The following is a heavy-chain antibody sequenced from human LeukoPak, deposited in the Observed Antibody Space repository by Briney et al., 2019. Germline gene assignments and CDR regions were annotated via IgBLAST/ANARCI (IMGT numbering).Heavy chain of an antibody. V-gene: IGHV3-7*01. CDR2: MKRDGSEK. CDR1: ASTFSSSW. CDR3: AKEAAPVFDH. Sequence: PGRSLSPSCAPSASTFSSSWTSSVRQHPRKWMEWVANMKRDGSEKYYVDSVKGRFTISRDNAKNSLYLQMSSLRAEDTAIYYCAKEAAPVFDHWGQGTLVTVSS. J-gene: IGHJ4*02. D-gene: IGHD6-25*01.